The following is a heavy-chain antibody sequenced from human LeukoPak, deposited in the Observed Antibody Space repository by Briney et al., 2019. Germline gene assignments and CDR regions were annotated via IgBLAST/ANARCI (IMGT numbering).Heavy chain of an antibody. J-gene: IGHJ6*02. CDR3: ARSDYDILTGYPPLGYYYYGMDV. V-gene: IGHV1-3*01. CDR1: GYTFTSYA. CDR2: INAGNGNT. Sequence: ASVKVSCKASGYTFTSYAMHWVRQAPGQRLEWMGWINAGNGNTKYSQKFQGRVTITRDTSASTAYMELSSLRSEDTAVYYCARSDYDILTGYPPLGYYYYGMDVWGRGTTVTVSS. D-gene: IGHD3-9*01.